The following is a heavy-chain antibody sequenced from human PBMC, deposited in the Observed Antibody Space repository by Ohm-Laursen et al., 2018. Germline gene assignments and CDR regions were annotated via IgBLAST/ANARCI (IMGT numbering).Heavy chain of an antibody. CDR2: IYTSGNT. CDR3: ARGSGGGSCCDHHFDY. CDR1: GGSISNYY. V-gene: IGHV4-4*07. J-gene: IGHJ4*02. D-gene: IGHD2-15*01. Sequence: SDTLSLTWTVSGGSISNYYWSWIRQPAGKGLEWIGRIYTSGNTNYNPSLKSRVTMSADTSKNQFSLKLSSVTAADTAVYYCARGSGGGSCCDHHFDYWGQGTLVTVSS.